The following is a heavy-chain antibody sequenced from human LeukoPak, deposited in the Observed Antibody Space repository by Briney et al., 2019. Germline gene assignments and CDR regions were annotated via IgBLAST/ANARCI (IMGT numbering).Heavy chain of an antibody. Sequence: RSLRLSCAASGFTFSSYGMHWVRQAPGKGLEWVAVIWYDGSNKYYADSVKGRFTISRDNSKNTLYLQMNSLRAEDTAVYYCARGRWDCSSTSCYGTTYYFGYWGQGTLVTVSS. CDR3: ARGRWDCSSTSCYGTTYYFGY. CDR1: GFTFSSYG. J-gene: IGHJ4*02. V-gene: IGHV3-33*01. CDR2: IWYDGSNK. D-gene: IGHD2-2*01.